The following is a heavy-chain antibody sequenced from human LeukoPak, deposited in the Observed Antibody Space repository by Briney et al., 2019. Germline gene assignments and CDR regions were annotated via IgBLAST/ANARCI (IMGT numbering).Heavy chain of an antibody. CDR2: TYNRGST. D-gene: IGHD6-19*01. J-gene: IGHJ3*02. Sequence: SETLSLTCTVSGGSISSYYWSWIRQPPGKGLEWIGYTYNRGSTNYNPSLKSRVTILVDTSKNQFSLKLRSVTAADTAVYYCARDRPDIAVAGDAFDIWGQGTLVTVSS. V-gene: IGHV4-59*01. CDR1: GGSISSYY. CDR3: ARDRPDIAVAGDAFDI.